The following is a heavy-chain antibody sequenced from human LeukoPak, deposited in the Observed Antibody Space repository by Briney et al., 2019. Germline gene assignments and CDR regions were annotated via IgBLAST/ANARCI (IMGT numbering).Heavy chain of an antibody. Sequence: GGSLRLSCAASGFTFSSYSVNWVRQAPGKGLEWVSSISSSSSYIYYVDSVKGRFTISRDNAKNSLYLQMNSLRAEDTAVYYCAREPDYGDYVRYFDYWGQGTLVTVSS. D-gene: IGHD4-17*01. CDR3: AREPDYGDYVRYFDY. CDR1: GFTFSSYS. CDR2: ISSSSSYI. V-gene: IGHV3-21*01. J-gene: IGHJ4*02.